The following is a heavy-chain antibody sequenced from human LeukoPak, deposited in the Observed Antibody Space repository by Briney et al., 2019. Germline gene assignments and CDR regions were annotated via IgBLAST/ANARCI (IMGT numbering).Heavy chain of an antibody. V-gene: IGHV1-69*05. CDR1: GGTFSSYA. Sequence: GASVKVSCKASGGTFSSYAISWVRQAPGQGLEWMVRIIPIFGTANYAQKFQGRVTITTDESTSTAYMELSSLRSEDTAVYYCARERGSGVIGAFDIWGQGTMVTVSS. CDR2: IIPIFGTA. CDR3: ARERGSGVIGAFDI. D-gene: IGHD3-10*01. J-gene: IGHJ3*02.